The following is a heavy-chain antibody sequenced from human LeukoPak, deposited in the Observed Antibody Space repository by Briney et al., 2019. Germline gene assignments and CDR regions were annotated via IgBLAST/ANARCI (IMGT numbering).Heavy chain of an antibody. CDR1: GDSTSGYY. J-gene: IGHJ5*02. CDR2: MYTSGSA. V-gene: IGHV4-4*07. CDR3: ATERSRGLAL. Sequence: SETLSLTCTVPGDSTSGYYWSWIRQPAGKGLEWIGRMYTSGSANYNPSLKSRVTMSLDTFKKLFSLQMSSVTAADTAIYYCATERSRGLALWGQGALVIVSS. D-gene: IGHD2-2*01.